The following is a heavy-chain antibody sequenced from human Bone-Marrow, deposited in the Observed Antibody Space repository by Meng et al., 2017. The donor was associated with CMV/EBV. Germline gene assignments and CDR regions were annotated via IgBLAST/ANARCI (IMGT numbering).Heavy chain of an antibody. D-gene: IGHD2-2*02. CDR3: AKDMEGRYCSSTSCYIGIPDY. V-gene: IGHV3-43D*03. Sequence: GGSLRLSCAASGFTFSSYWMHWVRQVPGKGLVWVSLISWDGGSTYYADSVKGRFTISRDNSKNSLYLQMNSLRAEDTALYYCAKDMEGRYCSSTSCYIGIPDYWGQGTLVTVSS. J-gene: IGHJ4*02. CDR2: ISWDGGST. CDR1: GFTFSSYW.